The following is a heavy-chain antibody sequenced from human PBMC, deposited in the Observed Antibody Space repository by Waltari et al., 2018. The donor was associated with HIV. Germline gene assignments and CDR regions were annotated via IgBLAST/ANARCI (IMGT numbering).Heavy chain of an antibody. D-gene: IGHD6-13*01. V-gene: IGHV3-21*01. Sequence: EVQLVESGGGLVKPGGSLRLSCAASGFTFSSYSMNGVGQAPGKGLEWVSSISSSSSYIYYADSVKGRFTISRDNAKNSLYLQMHSLRAEDTAVYYCAREKEELVYFDYWGQGTLVTVSS. J-gene: IGHJ4*02. CDR3: AREKEELVYFDY. CDR1: GFTFSSYS. CDR2: ISSSSSYI.